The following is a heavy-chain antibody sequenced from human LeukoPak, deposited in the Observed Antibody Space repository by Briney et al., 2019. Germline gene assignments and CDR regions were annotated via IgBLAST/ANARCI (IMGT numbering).Heavy chain of an antibody. Sequence: GGSLRLSCAASGFTFSSYSMNWVRQAPGKGLEWVSYISSSSSTIYYAESVKGRFNISRDNAKNSLYLQMNSLRAEDTAVYYCAKGGTTVVTGVFPPDAFDIWGQGTMVTVSS. V-gene: IGHV3-48*01. J-gene: IGHJ3*02. CDR2: ISSSSSTI. CDR3: AKGGTTVVTGVFPPDAFDI. D-gene: IGHD4-23*01. CDR1: GFTFSSYS.